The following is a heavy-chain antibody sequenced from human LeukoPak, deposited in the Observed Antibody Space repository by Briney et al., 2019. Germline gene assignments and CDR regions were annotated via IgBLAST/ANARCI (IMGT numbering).Heavy chain of an antibody. Sequence: SVKVSCKASGGTFSSYAISWVRQAPGQGLEWMGGIIPIFGTANYAQKFQGRVTITTDESTSTAYMELSSLRSEDTAVYYCARGEEYCSSTSCYFAPERENYYYYYMDVWGKGTTVTVSS. V-gene: IGHV1-69*05. CDR1: GGTFSSYA. CDR3: ARGEEYCSSTSCYFAPERENYYYYYMDV. CDR2: IIPIFGTA. D-gene: IGHD2-2*01. J-gene: IGHJ6*03.